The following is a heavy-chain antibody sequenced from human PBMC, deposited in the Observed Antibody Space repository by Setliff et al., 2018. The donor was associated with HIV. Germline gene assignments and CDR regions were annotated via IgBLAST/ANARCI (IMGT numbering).Heavy chain of an antibody. CDR3: ARQGLVLVPASIDWRLPPSPIDY. CDR1: GGSISSSSYY. D-gene: IGHD2-2*01. Sequence: SETLSLTCTVSGGSISSSSYYWGWIRQPPGKGLEWIGSSYYSGSTDHNPSLKRRVSISLDTSKNQFSLRLNSATAADTAVYYCARQGLVLVPASIDWRLPPSPIDYWGQGALVTVSS. J-gene: IGHJ4*02. V-gene: IGHV4-39*07. CDR2: SYYSGST.